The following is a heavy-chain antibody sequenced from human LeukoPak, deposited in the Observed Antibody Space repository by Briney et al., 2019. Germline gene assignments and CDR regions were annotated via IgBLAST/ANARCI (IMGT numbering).Heavy chain of an antibody. Sequence: SGTLCLSCTVSGVSISSYYRSWIRQPAGKGLEWIGRIYTSGSTNYNPSLKSRVTMSVDTTKKQFSLKLSSVGAADTALYYCARGLRFFEGWGQGTLVTVSS. J-gene: IGHJ4*02. CDR1: GVSISSYY. D-gene: IGHD3-3*01. CDR3: ARGLRFFEG. CDR2: IYTSGST. V-gene: IGHV4-4*07.